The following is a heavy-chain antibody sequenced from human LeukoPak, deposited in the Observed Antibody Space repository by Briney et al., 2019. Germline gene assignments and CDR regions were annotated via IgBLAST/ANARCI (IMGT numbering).Heavy chain of an antibody. CDR2: ISGSGSDT. CDR1: GFSFSDYY. J-gene: IGHJ5*02. V-gene: IGHV3-11*01. CDR3: GRFARLLDP. Sequence: GGSLRLSCAASGFSFSDYYMTWIRQAPGKGLEYVAYISGSGSDTSYADSVKGRFTISRDNAKNSLYLQMNSLRADDTAVYSCGRFARLLDPWGQGTLVTVSS.